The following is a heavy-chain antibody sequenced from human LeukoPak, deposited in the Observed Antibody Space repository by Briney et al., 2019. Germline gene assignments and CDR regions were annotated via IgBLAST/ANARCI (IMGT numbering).Heavy chain of an antibody. J-gene: IGHJ4*02. D-gene: IGHD1-26*01. CDR1: GFIFSSYE. CDR3: ARGRSGSYGGYYFDY. CDR2: INAGNGNT. V-gene: IGHV1-3*03. Sequence: GGSLRLSCEASGFIFSSYEMNRVRQAPGQRLEWMGWINAGNGNTKYSQEFQGRVTITRDTSASTAYMELSSLRSEDMAVYYCARGRSGSYGGYYFDYWGQGTLVTVSS.